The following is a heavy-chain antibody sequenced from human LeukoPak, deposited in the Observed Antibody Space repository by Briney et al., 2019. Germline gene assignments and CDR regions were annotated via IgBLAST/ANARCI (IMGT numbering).Heavy chain of an antibody. D-gene: IGHD6-13*01. CDR3: AKESIVAAGKVNYFDY. V-gene: IGHV3-23*01. Sequence: PGGSLRLSCAASGFTFSSYAMSWVRQAPGKGLEWVSAISGSGGSTYYVDSVKGRFTISRDNSKNTLYLQMNSLRAEDTAVYYCAKESIVAAGKVNYFDYWGQGSLVTVSS. CDR2: ISGSGGST. CDR1: GFTFSSYA. J-gene: IGHJ4*02.